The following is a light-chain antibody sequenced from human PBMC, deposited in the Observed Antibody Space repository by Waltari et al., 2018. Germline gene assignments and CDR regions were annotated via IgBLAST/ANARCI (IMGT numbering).Light chain of an antibody. CDR2: EVS. Sequence: PASVSGSPGQSITISCTGTSSDVGGYNYVSWYQQHPGKAPKLMIYEVSHRPSGVSNRFSASKSGNTASLSISGLQAEDEADYYCTSYRSGSTPFVFGTGTKVTVL. V-gene: IGLV2-14*01. CDR3: TSYRSGSTPFV. CDR1: SSDVGGYNY. J-gene: IGLJ1*01.